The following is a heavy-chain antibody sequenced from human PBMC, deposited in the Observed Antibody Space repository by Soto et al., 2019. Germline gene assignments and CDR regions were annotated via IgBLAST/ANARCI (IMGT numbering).Heavy chain of an antibody. CDR1: GDSVSSNSAT. CDR3: GRAHLGTDRYVLEPFDP. Sequence: SQTRSLTCAISGDSVSSNSATWNWIRQSPSRGLEWLGRTYYRSKWYSDYAPSVKSRIAINPDTSKNQFSLHLNSVVPEDTAVYYCGRAHLGTDRYVLEPFDPWGQGTLVTVSS. D-gene: IGHD1-1*01. V-gene: IGHV6-1*01. J-gene: IGHJ5*02. CDR2: TYYRSKWYS.